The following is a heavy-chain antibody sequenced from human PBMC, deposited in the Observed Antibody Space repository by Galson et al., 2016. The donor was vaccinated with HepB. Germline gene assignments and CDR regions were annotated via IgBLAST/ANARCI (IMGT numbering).Heavy chain of an antibody. D-gene: IGHD4/OR15-4a*01. CDR3: TRGTLGSVATMAFDY. CDR1: GDSISNNYW. Sequence: SETLSLTCAVSGDSISNNYWWTWVRQFPGQGLEWIGEIYQTGTAHCNPSFTSRATISIDKSKNEISLRLASVTAADTAVYYCTRGTLGSVATMAFDYWGQGTLVTVSS. V-gene: IGHV4-4*02. J-gene: IGHJ4*02. CDR2: IYQTGTA.